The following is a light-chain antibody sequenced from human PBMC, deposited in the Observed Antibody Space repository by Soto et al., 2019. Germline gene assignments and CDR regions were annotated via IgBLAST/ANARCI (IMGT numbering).Light chain of an antibody. V-gene: IGKV1-39*01. J-gene: IGKJ5*01. CDR1: QSISSY. Sequence: DIQMTQSPSSLSASVGDRVTITCRASQSISSYLNWYQQKPGKAPKVLIYDASSLQSGVPSRFSGSGSGTDFTLTISSLQPEDFVTYYCQQTYSTPITFGQGTRLENK. CDR3: QQTYSTPIT. CDR2: DAS.